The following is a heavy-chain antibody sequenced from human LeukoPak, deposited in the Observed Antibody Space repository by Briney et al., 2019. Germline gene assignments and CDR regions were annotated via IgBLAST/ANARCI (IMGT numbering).Heavy chain of an antibody. D-gene: IGHD3-10*01. J-gene: IGHJ4*02. CDR3: AKTSISGGYFDY. CDR2: ISGSGGST. Sequence: GVSLRLSCAASGFTFSSYAMSWVRQAPGKGLEWVSAISGSGGSTYYADSVRGRFTISRDNSKNTLYLQMNSLRAEDKDVYYCAKTSISGGYFDYWGQGTLVTVSS. V-gene: IGHV3-23*01. CDR1: GFTFSSYA.